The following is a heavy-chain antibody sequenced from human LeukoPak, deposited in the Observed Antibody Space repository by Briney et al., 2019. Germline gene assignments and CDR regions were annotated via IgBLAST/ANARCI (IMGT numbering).Heavy chain of an antibody. Sequence: ASVKVSCKASGYTFTSYGISWVRQAPGQGLEWMGWISTYNGNTNSAQKLHGRVTMTTDTSTSTTYMELRSLRSDDTAVYYCARVTYYDILTGYSFPYFDFWGQGTLVTVSS. J-gene: IGHJ4*02. D-gene: IGHD3-9*01. CDR1: GYTFTSYG. CDR2: ISTYNGNT. V-gene: IGHV1-18*01. CDR3: ARVTYYDILTGYSFPYFDF.